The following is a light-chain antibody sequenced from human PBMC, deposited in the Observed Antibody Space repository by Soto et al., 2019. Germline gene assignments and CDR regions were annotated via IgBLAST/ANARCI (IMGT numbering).Light chain of an antibody. CDR3: QQYYSYPWT. V-gene: IGKV1-5*01. Sequence: DIQMTQSPSILSASVGDTVTVTCRASQSVSGWLAWYQQKPGKAPKLLIYAASTLQSGVPSRFSGSGSGTDFTLTISCLQSEDFATYYCQQYYSYPWTFGQGTKVDI. J-gene: IGKJ1*01. CDR1: QSVSGW. CDR2: AAS.